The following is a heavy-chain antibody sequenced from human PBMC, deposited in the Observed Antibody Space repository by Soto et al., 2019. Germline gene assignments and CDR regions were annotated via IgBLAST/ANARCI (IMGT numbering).Heavy chain of an antibody. V-gene: IGHV1-2*02. CDR1: GYTFTGYY. Sequence: ASVKVSCKASGYTFTGYYMHWVRQAPGQGLEWMGWINPNSGGTNYAQKFQGRVTMTRDTSISTAYMELSRLRSDDTAVYYCARDLMSLRFLERLSPGGMDVWGQGNTVTVSS. D-gene: IGHD3-3*01. CDR2: INPNSGGT. CDR3: ARDLMSLRFLERLSPGGMDV. J-gene: IGHJ6*02.